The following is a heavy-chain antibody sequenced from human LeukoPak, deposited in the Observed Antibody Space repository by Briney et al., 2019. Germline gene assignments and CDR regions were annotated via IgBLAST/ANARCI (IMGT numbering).Heavy chain of an antibody. CDR1: GYTFTSYD. D-gene: IGHD6-19*01. CDR3: ARVPSVWSGWYGGSFDY. V-gene: IGHV1-8*01. CDR2: MNPNSGNT. Sequence: GASVKVSCKASGYTFTSYDINWVRQATGQGLEWMGWMNPNSGNTGYAQKFQGRVTMTRNTSISTAYMELSSLRSEDTAVYYCARVPSVWSGWYGGSFDYWGQGTLVTVSS. J-gene: IGHJ4*02.